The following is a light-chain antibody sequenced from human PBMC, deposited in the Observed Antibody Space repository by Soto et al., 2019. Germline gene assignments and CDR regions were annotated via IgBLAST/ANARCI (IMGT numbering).Light chain of an antibody. CDR1: SSDVGGYNY. Sequence: QSALTQPRSVSGSPGQSVTISCIGTSSDVGGYNYVSWYQQHSGKPPKVMIFDVTKRPSGVPDRFSGSKSGNTASLTLSGLQAEDEADYYCCSYAGNSWVFGIGTKVTVL. V-gene: IGLV2-11*01. J-gene: IGLJ1*01. CDR2: DVT. CDR3: CSYAGNSWV.